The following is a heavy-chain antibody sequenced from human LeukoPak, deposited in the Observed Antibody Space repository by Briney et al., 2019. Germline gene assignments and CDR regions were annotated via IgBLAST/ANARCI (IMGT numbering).Heavy chain of an antibody. CDR1: GFTFSSYA. J-gene: IGHJ4*02. V-gene: IGHV3-30-3*01. Sequence: GGSLRLSCAASGFTFSSYAMHWVRQAPGKGLEWVAVISYDGSNKYYADSVKGRFTISRDNSKNTLYLQMNSLRAEDTDVYYCAREAARVTLDYWGQGTLVTVSS. D-gene: IGHD6-6*01. CDR2: ISYDGSNK. CDR3: AREAARVTLDY.